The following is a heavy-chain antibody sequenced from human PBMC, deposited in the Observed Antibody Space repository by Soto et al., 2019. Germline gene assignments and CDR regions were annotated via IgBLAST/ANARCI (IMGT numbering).Heavy chain of an antibody. CDR2: IYPSGST. J-gene: IGHJ5*02. CDR3: ARDRTAAGPSNWFDP. D-gene: IGHD6-13*01. V-gene: IGHV4-4*07. CDR1: GGSISYYY. Sequence: SETLSLTCTVSGGSISYYYWSWVRQSAGKGLEWIGRIYPSGSTNYDPSLKGRVTMSVDTSNNQFSLNLGSVTAADTAVYYCARDRTAAGPSNWFDPWGQGTLVTVSS.